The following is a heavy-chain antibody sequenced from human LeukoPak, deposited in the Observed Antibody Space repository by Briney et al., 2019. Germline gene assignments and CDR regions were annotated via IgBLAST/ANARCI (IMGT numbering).Heavy chain of an antibody. V-gene: IGHV1-2*02. CDR1: GYTFTGYY. CDR3: ARDADPSSSSEGYYYYMDV. CDR2: INPNSGGT. Sequence: GASVKVSCKASGYTFTGYYMHWVRQAPGQGLEWMGWINPNSGGTNYAQKFQGRVTMTRDTSISTAYMELSRLRSDDTAVYYCARDADPSSSSEGYYYYMDVWGKGTTVTVSS. J-gene: IGHJ6*03. D-gene: IGHD6-6*01.